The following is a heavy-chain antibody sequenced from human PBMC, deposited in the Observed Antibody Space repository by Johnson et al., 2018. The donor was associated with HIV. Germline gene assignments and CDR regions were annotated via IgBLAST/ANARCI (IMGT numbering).Heavy chain of an antibody. CDR2: ISGGGGTS. CDR3: AREWELLGSAFDI. V-gene: IGHV3-23*04. J-gene: IGHJ3*02. Sequence: VQLVESGGNLVQPGGSLRLSCAASGFTFGNSAMAWIRPAPGKGLDWVSVISGGGGTSYYADSVKGGFAISRYNSKNTLYLQMNSLRAEDTAVYYCAREWELLGSAFDIWGQGTMVTVSS. CDR1: GFTFGNSA. D-gene: IGHD1-26*01.